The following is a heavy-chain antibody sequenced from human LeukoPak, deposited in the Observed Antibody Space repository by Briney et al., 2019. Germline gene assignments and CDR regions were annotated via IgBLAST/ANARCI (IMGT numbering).Heavy chain of an antibody. CDR2: IYYSGST. D-gene: IGHD6-19*01. CDR1: GGSISSSSYY. V-gene: IGHV4-39*01. J-gene: IGHJ4*02. CDR3: ARRTIAVAEDY. Sequence: PSETLSFTCTVSGGSISSSSYYWGWIRQPPGKGLEWIGSIYYSGSTYYNPSLKSRVTISVDTSKNQFSLKLSSVTAADTAVYYCARRTIAVAEDYWGQGTLVTVSS.